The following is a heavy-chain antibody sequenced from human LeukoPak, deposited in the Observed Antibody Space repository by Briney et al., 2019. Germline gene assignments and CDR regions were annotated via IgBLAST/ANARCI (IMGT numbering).Heavy chain of an antibody. Sequence: GGPLRLSCAASGFPFSDYSMNWLRQAPGKALEWVANIRGSGSGMGSGNYYAGSVKGRFTISRDNAKNSLYLQMNSLRAEDTAFYYCARDDNWGFDYWGQGALVTVSS. CDR3: ARDDNWGFDY. CDR1: GFPFSDYS. J-gene: IGHJ4*02. D-gene: IGHD7-27*01. CDR2: IRGSGSGM. V-gene: IGHV3-21*05.